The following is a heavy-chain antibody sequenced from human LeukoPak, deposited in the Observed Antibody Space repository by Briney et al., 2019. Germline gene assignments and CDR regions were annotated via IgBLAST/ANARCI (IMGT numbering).Heavy chain of an antibody. CDR1: GFTFGDYA. CDR2: IRSKAYAGTT. Sequence: PGGSLRLSCTASGFTFGDYAMSWVRQAPGKGLEWVSFIRSKAYAGTTGYAASVKGRFTISRDDSKSIAYLQMNSLKTEDTAVYYCRGDSSGYYSDYGMDVWGQGTTVTVSS. D-gene: IGHD3-22*01. V-gene: IGHV3-49*04. J-gene: IGHJ6*02. CDR3: RGDSSGYYSDYGMDV.